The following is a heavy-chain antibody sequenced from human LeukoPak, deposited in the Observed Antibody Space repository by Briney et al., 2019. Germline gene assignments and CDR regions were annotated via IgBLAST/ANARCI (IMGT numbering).Heavy chain of an antibody. J-gene: IGHJ4*02. V-gene: IGHV3-23*01. CDR2: ISGSGGST. CDR1: GFTFSSYG. D-gene: IGHD6-6*01. Sequence: GGTLRLSCAASGFTFSSYGMSWVRQAPGKGLEWVSAISGSGGSTYYADSVKGRFTISRDNSKNTLYLQMNSLRAEDTAVYYCAKVEYSRASKGDYWGQGTLVTVSS. CDR3: AKVEYSRASKGDY.